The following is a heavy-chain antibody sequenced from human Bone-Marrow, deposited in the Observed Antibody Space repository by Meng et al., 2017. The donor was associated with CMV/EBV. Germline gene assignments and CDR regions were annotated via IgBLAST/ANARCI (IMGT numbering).Heavy chain of an antibody. Sequence: GGSLRLSCAASGFPFSNYAMSWVRQAPGKGLEWVSGVTGGGGSTYYADSVKGRFTISRDNSKNTLYLQMNNLRAKETATYYCAKYFDLWSGYGSYFDSWGRGTLVTVSS. V-gene: IGHV3-23*01. D-gene: IGHD3-3*01. CDR2: VTGGGGST. J-gene: IGHJ4*02. CDR1: GFPFSNYA. CDR3: AKYFDLWSGYGSYFDS.